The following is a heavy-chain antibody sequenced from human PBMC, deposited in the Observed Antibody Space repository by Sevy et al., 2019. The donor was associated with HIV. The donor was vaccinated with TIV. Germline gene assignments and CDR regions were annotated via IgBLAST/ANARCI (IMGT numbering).Heavy chain of an antibody. V-gene: IGHV3-23*01. J-gene: IGHJ3*02. D-gene: IGHD3-3*01. CDR3: VKGVYDFWSGRSDVFDI. CDR1: GFIFNTHA. CDR2: ISGSGGST. Sequence: GGSLRLSCAASGFIFNTHAMSWVRQAPGKGLEWVSGISGSGGSTDYANSVKGRFTISRDNSKNTLYVQMNSLRAEDTAVYYCVKGVYDFWSGRSDVFDIWGQGTMVTVSS.